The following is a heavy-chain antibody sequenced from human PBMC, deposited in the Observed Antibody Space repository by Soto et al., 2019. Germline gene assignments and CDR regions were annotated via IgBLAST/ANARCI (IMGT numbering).Heavy chain of an antibody. CDR3: ARDGYSGYDALHNWFDP. D-gene: IGHD5-12*01. J-gene: IGHJ5*02. CDR2: IWYDGSNK. Sequence: QVQLVESGGGVVQPERSLRLSCAASGFTFSSYGMHWVRQAPGKGLEWVAVIWYDGSNKYYADSVKGRFTISRDNSKNTLYLQMNSLRAEDTAVYYCARDGYSGYDALHNWFDPWGQGTLVTVSS. CDR1: GFTFSSYG. V-gene: IGHV3-33*01.